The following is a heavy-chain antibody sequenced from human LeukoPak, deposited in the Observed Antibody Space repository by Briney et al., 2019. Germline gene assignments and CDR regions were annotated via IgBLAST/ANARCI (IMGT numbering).Heavy chain of an antibody. Sequence: TSETLSLTCAVYGGSFSGYYWSWIRQPPGKGLEWIGEINHSGSTDYNPSLKSRVTMSLDTSKNQFSLKLTSVTAADTAVYYCARGVVGASAEGFHYYYYYYMDVWGKGTTVTISS. CDR2: INHSGST. J-gene: IGHJ6*03. CDR3: ARGVVGASAEGFHYYYYYYMDV. V-gene: IGHV4-34*01. D-gene: IGHD1-26*01. CDR1: GGSFSGYY.